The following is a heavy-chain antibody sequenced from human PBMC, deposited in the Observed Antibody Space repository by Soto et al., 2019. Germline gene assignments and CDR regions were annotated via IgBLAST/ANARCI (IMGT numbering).Heavy chain of an antibody. CDR3: ARGGEVPAAPGDF. V-gene: IGHV1-46*01. D-gene: IGHD2-2*01. J-gene: IGHJ4*02. Sequence: GSSVKVSCKAYGYTFTSYYIHWVRQAPGQGLEWMGIINPSGGGTTYAQKIQDRLTMTRDKATSTVYMELSGLRSEDTAVYYCARGGEVPAAPGDFWGQGTLVTVSS. CDR1: GYTFTSYY. CDR2: INPSGGGT.